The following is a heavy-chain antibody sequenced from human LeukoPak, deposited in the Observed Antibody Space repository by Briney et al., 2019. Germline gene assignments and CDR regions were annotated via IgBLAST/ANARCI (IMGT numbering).Heavy chain of an antibody. CDR1: GGTFSSYA. V-gene: IGHV1-69*13. D-gene: IGHD3-22*01. Sequence: SVKVSRKASGGTFSSYAISWVRQAPGQGLEWMGGIIPIFGTANYAQKFQGRVTITADESTSTAYMELSSLRSEDTAVYYCARAKWLGPNWFDPWGQGTLVTVSS. CDR2: IIPIFGTA. J-gene: IGHJ5*02. CDR3: ARAKWLGPNWFDP.